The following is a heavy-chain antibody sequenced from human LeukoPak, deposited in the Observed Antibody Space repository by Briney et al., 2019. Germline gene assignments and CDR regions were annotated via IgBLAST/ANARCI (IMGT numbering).Heavy chain of an antibody. D-gene: IGHD6-19*01. CDR2: INPNSGGT. Sequence: GASVKVSCKASGYTFTGYYMHWVRQAPGQGLEWMGWINPNSGGTNYAQKFQGRVTMTRDTSISTAYMELSRLRSDDTAVYYCARDQIGERWLAWGAWGQGTLVTVSS. J-gene: IGHJ5*02. CDR3: ARDQIGERWLAWGA. V-gene: IGHV1-2*02. CDR1: GYTFTGYY.